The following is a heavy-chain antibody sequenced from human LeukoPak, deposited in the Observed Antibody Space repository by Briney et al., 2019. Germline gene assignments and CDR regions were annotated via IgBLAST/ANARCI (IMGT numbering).Heavy chain of an antibody. CDR1: GGSFSGYY. CDR2: INHSGST. V-gene: IGHV4-34*01. CDR3: ARGLGDSSGYYSIIDY. J-gene: IGHJ4*02. D-gene: IGHD3-22*01. Sequence: SETLSLTCAVYGGSFSGYYWSWVRQPPGKGLEWIGEINHSGSTNYNPSLKSRVTISVDTSKNQFSLKLSSVTAADTAVYYCARGLGDSSGYYSIIDYWGQGTLVTVSS.